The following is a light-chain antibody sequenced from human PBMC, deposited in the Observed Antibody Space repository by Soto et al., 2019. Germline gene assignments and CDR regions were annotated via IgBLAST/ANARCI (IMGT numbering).Light chain of an antibody. Sequence: DIQLTQSPSFLSASVGDRVTITCRASQGIRSYLAWYQQKPAKATKLLISAASTLQSGVPSRFSGSGSGTEFTLAISSLQPEDFATYYCQQLNTYPWTFGQGTKVDIK. J-gene: IGKJ1*01. CDR3: QQLNTYPWT. CDR2: AAS. CDR1: QGIRSY. V-gene: IGKV1-9*01.